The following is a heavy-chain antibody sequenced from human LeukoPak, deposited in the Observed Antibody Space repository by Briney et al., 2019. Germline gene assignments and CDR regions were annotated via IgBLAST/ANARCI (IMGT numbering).Heavy chain of an antibody. J-gene: IGHJ3*02. D-gene: IGHD3-16*01. CDR1: GFTFSSYA. Sequence: GGSLRLSCAASGFTFSSYAMSWVRQAPGKGLEWVSAISGSGGSTYYADSVKGRFTISRDNSKNTLYLQMNSLRAEDTAVYYCAKGMITFGGVNFRYDAFDIWGQGIMVTVSS. CDR3: AKGMITFGGVNFRYDAFDI. V-gene: IGHV3-23*01. CDR2: ISGSGGST.